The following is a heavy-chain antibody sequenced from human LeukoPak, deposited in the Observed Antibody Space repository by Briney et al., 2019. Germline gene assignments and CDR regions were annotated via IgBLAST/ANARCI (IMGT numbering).Heavy chain of an antibody. CDR3: AKDPGRRRYMYV. Sequence: GGSLRLSCVASGFTFSSYAMSWVRQAPRKGLEWVSAISGSGGSTYYADSVKGRFTISRDNSKNTLYLQMNSLRAEDTAVYYCAKDPGRRRYMYVWGKGTTVTVSS. J-gene: IGHJ6*03. CDR1: GFTFSSYA. D-gene: IGHD1-1*01. V-gene: IGHV3-23*01. CDR2: ISGSGGST.